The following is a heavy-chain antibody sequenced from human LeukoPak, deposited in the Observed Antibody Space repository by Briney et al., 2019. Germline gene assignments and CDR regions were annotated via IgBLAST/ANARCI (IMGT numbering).Heavy chain of an antibody. Sequence: GTSLRLSCAASGFTFTSFGFHWVRQAPGKGLEWVAIIYYDGSNKLYADSVRGRFTFSRDNSKNTVFLQMNSLRADDTAIYYCARERPPRGITMIVVVHNWFDPWGQGTLVTVSS. D-gene: IGHD3-22*01. CDR1: GFTFTSFG. CDR3: ARERPPRGITMIVVVHNWFDP. V-gene: IGHV3-33*01. J-gene: IGHJ5*02. CDR2: IYYDGSNK.